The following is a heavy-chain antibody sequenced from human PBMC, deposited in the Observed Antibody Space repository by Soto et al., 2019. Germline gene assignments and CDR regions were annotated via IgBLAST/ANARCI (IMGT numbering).Heavy chain of an antibody. J-gene: IGHJ4*02. CDR1: GFTFSSYA. V-gene: IGHV3-23*01. CDR3: AKDPLSLYYDFWSGYLTPYYFDY. CDR2: ISGSGGST. D-gene: IGHD3-3*01. Sequence: GGSLRLSCAASGFTFSSYAMSWVRQAPGKGLEWVSAISGSGGSTYYADSVKGRFTISRDNSKNTLYLQMNSLRAEDTAVYYCAKDPLSLYYDFWSGYLTPYYFDYWGQGTLVTVSS.